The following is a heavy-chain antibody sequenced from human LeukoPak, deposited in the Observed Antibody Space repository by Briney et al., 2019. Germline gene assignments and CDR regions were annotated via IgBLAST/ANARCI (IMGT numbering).Heavy chain of an antibody. D-gene: IGHD5-24*01. J-gene: IGHJ4*02. CDR3: ARDMRWLQLLLDY. Sequence: DSVKVSCKASGYTFTGYYMHWVRQAPGQGLEWKGWINPNSGGTNYAQKFQGRVTMTRDTSISTAYMELSRLRSDDTAVYYCARDMRWLQLLLDYWGQGTLVTVSS. CDR1: GYTFTGYY. CDR2: INPNSGGT. V-gene: IGHV1-2*02.